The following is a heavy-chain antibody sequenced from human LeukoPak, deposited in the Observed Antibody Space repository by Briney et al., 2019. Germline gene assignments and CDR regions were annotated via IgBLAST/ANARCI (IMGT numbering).Heavy chain of an antibody. Sequence: AETLSLTCTVSGGSISSYYWSWIRQPAGKVLEWIGRIYTSGSTNYNPSLKSRVTMSVDTSKNQFSLKLSSVTAADTAVYYCARDFPDYDYVWGSYPSGDYYMDVWGKGTTVTVSS. D-gene: IGHD3-16*02. J-gene: IGHJ6*03. CDR3: ARDFPDYDYVWGSYPSGDYYMDV. V-gene: IGHV4-4*07. CDR1: GGSISSYY. CDR2: IYTSGST.